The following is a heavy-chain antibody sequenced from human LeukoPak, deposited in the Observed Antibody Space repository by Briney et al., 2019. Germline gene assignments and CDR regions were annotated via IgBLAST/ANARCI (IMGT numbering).Heavy chain of an antibody. CDR1: GASISSYY. CDR3: ASRVGTVRGVIPTHWFDP. D-gene: IGHD3-10*01. J-gene: IGHJ5*02. CDR2: IFHSMNT. Sequence: SETLSLTCTVSGASISSYYWTWIRQPPGKGLEWIGYIFHSMNTKYNPSLKSRVTISVDTSKNQFSLKLSSVTAADTAVYYCASRVGTVRGVIPTHWFDPWGQGTLVTVSS. V-gene: IGHV4-59*01.